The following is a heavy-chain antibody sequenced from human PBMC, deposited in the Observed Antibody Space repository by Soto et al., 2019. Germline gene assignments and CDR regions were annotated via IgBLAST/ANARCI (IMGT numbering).Heavy chain of an antibody. CDR2: IKSKTDGGTT. CDR3: TTDGGTVPQWLYFDY. D-gene: IGHD6-19*01. CDR1: GFTVSNTW. Sequence: GGSLRLSCAASGFTVSNTWMSWVRQAPGKGLEWVGRIKSKTDGGTTDYAAPVKGRFTISRDDSKNTLYLQMNSLKTEDTAVYSCTTDGGTVPQWLYFDYWGRRTLVTVCS. J-gene: IGHJ4*02. V-gene: IGHV3-15*01.